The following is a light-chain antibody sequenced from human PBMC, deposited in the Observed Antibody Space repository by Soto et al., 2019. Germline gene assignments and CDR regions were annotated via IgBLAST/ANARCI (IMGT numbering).Light chain of an antibody. J-gene: IGLJ3*02. V-gene: IGLV1-36*01. CDR3: AAGKNSLIVWV. Sequence: QSVLTQPPSVSEAPRQRVTISCSGSSSNIGNNAVNWYQQLPGKAPKLLIYYGDLLPSGVSDRFSGSKSGTSASLAISGLKSEEEGDYYWAAGKNSLIVWVFGGGTKLTVL. CDR2: YGD. CDR1: SSNIGNNA.